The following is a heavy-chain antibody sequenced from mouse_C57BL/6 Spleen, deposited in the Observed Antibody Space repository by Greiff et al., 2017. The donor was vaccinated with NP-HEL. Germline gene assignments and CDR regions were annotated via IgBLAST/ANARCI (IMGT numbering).Heavy chain of an antibody. CDR2: IRNKANGYTT. CDR1: GFTFTDYY. Sequence: EVQRVESGGGLVQPGGSLSLSCAASGFTFTDYYMSWVRQPPGKALEWLGFIRNKANGYTTEYSASVKGRFTISRDNSQSILYLQMNALRAEDSATYYCARCPYEGYYGYYFDYWGQGTTLTVSS. J-gene: IGHJ2*01. D-gene: IGHD2-3*01. CDR3: ARCPYEGYYGYYFDY. V-gene: IGHV7-3*01.